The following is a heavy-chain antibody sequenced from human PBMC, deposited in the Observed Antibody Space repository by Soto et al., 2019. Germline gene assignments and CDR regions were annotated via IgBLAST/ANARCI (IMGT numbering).Heavy chain of an antibody. CDR3: TRGPRPISTGTGAY. V-gene: IGHV3-74*01. CDR2: IYNDGSYT. J-gene: IGHJ4*02. Sequence: EVLLVESGGGLVPPGGSVRLSCAASGFIFKMYWMHWVRQTPGKGLVWISRIYNDGSYTDYADSVKGRFTISRDNVNDTLYLQMNNLRAEDSGLYYCTRGPRPISTGTGAYWGQGTQVTVSS. CDR1: GFIFKMYW. D-gene: IGHD3-10*01.